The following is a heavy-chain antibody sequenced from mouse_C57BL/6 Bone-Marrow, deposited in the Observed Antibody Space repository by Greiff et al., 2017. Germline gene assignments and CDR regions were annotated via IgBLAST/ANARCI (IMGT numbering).Heavy chain of an antibody. CDR3: ARTPRDYDPYAIDY. V-gene: IGHV1-55*01. Sequence: QVQLQQPGAELVKPGASVKMSCKASGYTFTSYWITWVKQRPGQGLEWIGDIYPGSGSTNYNEKFKSKATLTVDTSSSTAYMQLSSLTSEDSAVYYCARTPRDYDPYAIDYWGQGTSVTVSS. CDR2: IYPGSGST. J-gene: IGHJ4*01. CDR1: GYTFTSYW. D-gene: IGHD2-4*01.